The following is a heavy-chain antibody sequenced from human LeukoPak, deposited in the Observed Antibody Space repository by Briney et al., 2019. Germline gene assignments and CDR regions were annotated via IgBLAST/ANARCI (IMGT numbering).Heavy chain of an antibody. CDR1: GCTFGDHA. CDR3: TRGPTGRWLYYGMDV. J-gene: IGHJ6*02. D-gene: IGHD5-24*01. V-gene: IGHV3-49*04. Sequence: GSLRLSCITSGCTFGDHALSWVCKAPGKGQDRVGFIRSKGYGGTTEYAASVKGRFTISRDDSKSIAYLQMNSLKSEDTAVYYCTRGPTGRWLYYGMDVWGQGTTVIVSS. CDR2: IRSKGYGGTT.